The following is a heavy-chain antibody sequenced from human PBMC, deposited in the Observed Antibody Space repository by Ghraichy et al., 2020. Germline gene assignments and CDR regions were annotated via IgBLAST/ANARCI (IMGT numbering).Heavy chain of an antibody. J-gene: IGHJ6*03. CDR2: IKQDGSEK. CDR1: GFTFSSYW. V-gene: IGHV3-7*01. Sequence: GGSLRLSCAASGFTFSSYWMSWVRQAPGKGLEWVANIKQDGSEKYYVDSVKGRFTISRDNAKNSLYLQMNSLRAEDTAVYYCARSGYYYYYYMDVWGKGTTVTVSS. D-gene: IGHD1-26*01. CDR3: ARSGYYYYYYMDV.